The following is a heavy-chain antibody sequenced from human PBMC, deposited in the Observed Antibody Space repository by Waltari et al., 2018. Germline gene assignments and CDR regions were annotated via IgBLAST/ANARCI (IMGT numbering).Heavy chain of an antibody. CDR1: GFTFSSYG. CDR3: AKDYGAAAGTNYYYYMDV. Sequence: QVQLVESGGGVVQPGGSLRLSCAASGFTFSSYGMHWVRQAPGKGLEWVAFIRYDGSNKYYADSVKGRFTISRDNSKNTLYLQMNSLRAEDTAVYYCAKDYGAAAGTNYYYYMDVWGKGTTVTVSS. V-gene: IGHV3-30*02. D-gene: IGHD6-13*01. CDR2: IRYDGSNK. J-gene: IGHJ6*03.